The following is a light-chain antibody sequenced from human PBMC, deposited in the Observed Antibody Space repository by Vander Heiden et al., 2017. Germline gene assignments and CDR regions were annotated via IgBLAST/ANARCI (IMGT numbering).Light chain of an antibody. CDR3: CSYAGSYTVV. CDR1: SSDVGGYNY. CDR2: DGS. Sequence: QSALTQPRSVSGSPGPSVTISCTGTSSDVGGYNYVSWYQQHPGKAPKLMIYDGSKRPSGVPDRFSGSKSGNTASLTISGLQAEDEADYYCCSYAGSYTVVFGGGTKLTVL. J-gene: IGLJ2*01. V-gene: IGLV2-11*01.